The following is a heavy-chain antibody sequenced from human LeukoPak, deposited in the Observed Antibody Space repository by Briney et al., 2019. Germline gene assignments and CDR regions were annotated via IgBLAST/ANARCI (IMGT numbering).Heavy chain of an antibody. CDR2: IIPIFGTA. D-gene: IGHD3-16*02. J-gene: IGHJ3*02. CDR1: GGTFSSYA. V-gene: IGHV1-69*01. Sequence: SVKVSCKASGGTFSSYAISWVRQAPGQGLEWMGGIIPIFGTANYAQKFQGRVTITADASTSTAYMELSSLRSEDTAVYYCARDHADDYVWGSYRYPDDAFDIWGQGTMVTVSS. CDR3: ARDHADDYVWGSYRYPDDAFDI.